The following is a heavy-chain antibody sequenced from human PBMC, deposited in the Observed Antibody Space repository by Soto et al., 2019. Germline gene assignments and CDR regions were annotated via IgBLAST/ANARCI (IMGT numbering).Heavy chain of an antibody. V-gene: IGHV3-23*01. CDR3: AKLPQVAGVVDY. J-gene: IGHJ4*02. Sequence: EVQLLESGGGLVQPGGSLRLSCEASGFTFSSCAMIWVRQAPGKGLEWVSSISSTGGSKYYADSVKGRFTISRDNSKNTLYLQMNSLRVEDTAVYYCAKLPQVAGVVDYWGQGTLVTVSS. CDR2: ISSTGGSK. CDR1: GFTFSSCA. D-gene: IGHD2-15*01.